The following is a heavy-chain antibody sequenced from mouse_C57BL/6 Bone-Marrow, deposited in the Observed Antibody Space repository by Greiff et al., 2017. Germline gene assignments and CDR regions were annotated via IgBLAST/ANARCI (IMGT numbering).Heavy chain of an antibody. D-gene: IGHD2-5*01. CDR1: GYTFTSYW. V-gene: IGHV1-61*01. Sequence: QVQLQQPGAELVRPGSSVKLSCKASGYTFTSYWMDWVKQRPGQGLEWIGNIYPSDSETHYNQKFKDKATLTVDKSSSTAYMQLSSLPSEYSAVYYWAYYSTSFAYWGQGTLVTV. J-gene: IGHJ3*01. CDR2: IYPSDSET. CDR3: AYYSTSFAY.